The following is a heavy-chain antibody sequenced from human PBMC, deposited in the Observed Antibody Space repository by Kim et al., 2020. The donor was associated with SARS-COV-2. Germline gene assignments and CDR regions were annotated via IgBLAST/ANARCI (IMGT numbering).Heavy chain of an antibody. D-gene: IGHD2-21*02. CDR2: MNPNSGNT. J-gene: IGHJ6*03. Sequence: ASVKVSCKASGYTFTSYDINWVRQATGQGLEWMGWMNPNSGNTGYAQKFQGRVTMTSNTSITTAYMELSSLRSEDTAVYYCARGAVGTTNYYYMDVWGKGTTVTVSS. CDR3: ARGAVGTTNYYYMDV. CDR1: GYTFTSYD. V-gene: IGHV1-8*01.